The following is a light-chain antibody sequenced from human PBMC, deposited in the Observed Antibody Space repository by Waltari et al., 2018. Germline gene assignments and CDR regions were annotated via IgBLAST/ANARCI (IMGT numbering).Light chain of an antibody. V-gene: IGLV2-23*02. Sequence: QSGLTQPASVSGSPGQSITISCTGTRSDVGHYNLVSWYQQYPGKAPKLMVYEVTKRTSGVSDRVSGSKSGNTASLTIYGLQSEDEADYYCCSYAGLGIYVFGTGTKVTVL. CDR3: CSYAGLGIYV. J-gene: IGLJ1*01. CDR2: EVT. CDR1: RSDVGHYNL.